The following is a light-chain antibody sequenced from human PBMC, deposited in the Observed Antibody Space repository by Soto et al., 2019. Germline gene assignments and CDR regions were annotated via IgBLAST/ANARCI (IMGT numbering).Light chain of an antibody. CDR1: QGIRND. V-gene: IGKV1-17*01. Sequence: DIQMTQSPSSLSASVGDRVTITCRASQGIRNDLSWYQQKPGKAPKRLIYAASSLQGGVPSRFSGSGPGTDFTLTITSLQPEDFATYYCQKSNRYPITFGQGTRLEIK. CDR3: QKSNRYPIT. CDR2: AAS. J-gene: IGKJ5*01.